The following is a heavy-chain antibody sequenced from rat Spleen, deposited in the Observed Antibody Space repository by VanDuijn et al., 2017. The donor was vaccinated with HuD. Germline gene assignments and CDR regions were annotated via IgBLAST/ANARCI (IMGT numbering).Heavy chain of an antibody. Sequence: EVQLVESGGGLVQPGRSLKLSCAASGFTLSNYGMHWIRQTQTKGLEWVASISPRGGINDSRDSVKGGFAIPRDTAKSTLYLQMDSLGSEDTATYYCATAGSRISRFAYWGQGTLVTVSS. CDR3: ATAGSRISRFAY. CDR1: GFTLSNYG. D-gene: IGHD2-7*01. V-gene: IGHV5-19*01. J-gene: IGHJ3*01. CDR2: ISPRGGIN.